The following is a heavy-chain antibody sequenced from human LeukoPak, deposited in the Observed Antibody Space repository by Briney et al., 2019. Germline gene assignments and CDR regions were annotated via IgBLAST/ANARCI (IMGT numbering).Heavy chain of an antibody. J-gene: IGHJ4*02. CDR1: GFTFSDYY. V-gene: IGHV3-11*01. CDR3: ARDETDLGVAIYY. D-gene: IGHD3-16*01. CDR2: ISSSGSTI. Sequence: RGSLRLSCAASGFTFSDYYMSWIRQAPGKGLEWVSYISSSGSTIYYADSVKGRFTISRDNAKNSLYLQMNSLRAEDTAVYYCARDETDLGVAIYYWGQGTLVTVSS.